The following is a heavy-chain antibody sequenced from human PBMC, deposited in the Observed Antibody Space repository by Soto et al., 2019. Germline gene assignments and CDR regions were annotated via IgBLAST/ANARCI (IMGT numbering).Heavy chain of an antibody. Sequence: DVQVLESGGDLVQPGGSLRLSCAASGFTFSSYAMSWVRQAPGKGLEWVSSVNAGGDMTYYSDSVKGRFTISRDNSNNALFLQMNSLRIEDTALYYCARGDRGGSGSPASYYYSGLDVWGQGTTVTVS. V-gene: IGHV3-23*01. CDR1: GFTFSSYA. CDR2: VNAGGDMT. D-gene: IGHD3-10*01. J-gene: IGHJ6*02. CDR3: ARGDRGGSGSPASYYYSGLDV.